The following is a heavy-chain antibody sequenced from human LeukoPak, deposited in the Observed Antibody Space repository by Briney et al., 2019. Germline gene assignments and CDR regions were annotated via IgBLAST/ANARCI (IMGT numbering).Heavy chain of an antibody. D-gene: IGHD3-22*01. CDR1: GFTFSSYA. Sequence: SGGSLSLSCAASGFTFSSYAMGWVRQAPGKGLEWVSAISGSGGSTYYADSVKGRFTISRDNSKNTLYLQMNSLRAEDTAVYYCAKDDTPMIVVVITTFSYWGQGTLVTVSS. CDR2: ISGSGGST. CDR3: AKDDTPMIVVVITTFSY. J-gene: IGHJ4*02. V-gene: IGHV3-23*01.